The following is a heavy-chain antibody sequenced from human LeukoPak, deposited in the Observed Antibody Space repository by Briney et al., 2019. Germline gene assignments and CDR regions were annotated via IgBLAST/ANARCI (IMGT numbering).Heavy chain of an antibody. V-gene: IGHV3-53*01. J-gene: IGHJ2*01. D-gene: IGHD3-9*01. CDR3: ARVRDHFHGNFDY. Sequence: GGSLRLSCAASGFTVSSKYMNWVRQAPGKGLEWVSILYSGSDTYYSDSVKGRFTISRDDSKNTLSLQMNSLRTEYTAVYYCARVRDHFHGNFDYWGRGTLVTVSS. CDR1: GFTVSSKY. CDR2: LYSGSDT.